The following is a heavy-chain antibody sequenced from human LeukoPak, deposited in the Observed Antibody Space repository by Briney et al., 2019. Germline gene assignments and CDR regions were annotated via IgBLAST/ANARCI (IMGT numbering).Heavy chain of an antibody. CDR3: ARYRYHYYGMDV. CDR2: IIPILGIT. J-gene: IGHJ6*02. CDR1: GGTFSSYA. Sequence: ASVKVSCKASGGTFSSYAISWVRQAPGQGLEWMGRIIPILGITNYAQKFQGRVTITADKSTSTAYMELSSLRSEDTAVYYCARYRYHYYGMDVWGQGTTVTVSS. V-gene: IGHV1-69*04. D-gene: IGHD3-16*02.